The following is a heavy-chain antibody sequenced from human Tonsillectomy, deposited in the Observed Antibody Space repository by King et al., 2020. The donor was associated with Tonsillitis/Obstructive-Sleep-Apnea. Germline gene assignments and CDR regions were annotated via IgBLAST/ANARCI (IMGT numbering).Heavy chain of an antibody. J-gene: IGHJ6*03. Sequence: VQLVESGGGLVQPGRSLRLSCTASRFTFGDHAMSWVRQAPGKGLEWVGFIRSKPFGGRTEYAASVKGRFTISRDFSKSIAYLQMNSLRIEDTAVYYCTRAGYSDYDLGGYYYYYYYMDVWGKGTTVTVSS. CDR2: IRSKPFGGRT. CDR3: TRAGYSDYDLGGYYYYYYYMDV. D-gene: IGHD5-12*01. CDR1: RFTFGDHA. V-gene: IGHV3-49*04.